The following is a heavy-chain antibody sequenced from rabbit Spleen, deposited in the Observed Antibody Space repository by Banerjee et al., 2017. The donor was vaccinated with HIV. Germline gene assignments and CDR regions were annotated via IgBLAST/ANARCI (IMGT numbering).Heavy chain of an antibody. D-gene: IGHD6-1*01. CDR1: GFSFSRSYW. V-gene: IGHV1S45*01. CDR3: ARGDANANYLDL. J-gene: IGHJ4*01. Sequence: EESGGGLVQPEGSLTLTCTASGFSFSRSYWICWVRQAPGKGLEWIGCIHAAEGGYTYYASWAKGRFTISKSSTTTGTLQMTSLTAADTATYFCARGDANANYLDLWGPGTLVTVS. CDR2: IHAAEGGYT.